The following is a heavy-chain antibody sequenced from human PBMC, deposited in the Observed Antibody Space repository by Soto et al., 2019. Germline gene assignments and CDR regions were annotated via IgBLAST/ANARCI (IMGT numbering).Heavy chain of an antibody. V-gene: IGHV1-3*01. J-gene: IGHJ6*03. CDR2: INAGNGNT. CDR3: ARSLDPYYYYYYMDV. Sequence: LVKLACKSSGYTLTGYARDWRRLTPEQRLEWMGWINAGNGNTKYSQKFQGRVTITRETSASTAYMELSSLRFEDTAVYYCARSLDPYYYYYYMDVWGKGTTVTVSS. CDR1: GYTLTGYA.